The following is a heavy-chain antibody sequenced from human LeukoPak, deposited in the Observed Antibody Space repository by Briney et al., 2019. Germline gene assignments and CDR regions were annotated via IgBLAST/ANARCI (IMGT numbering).Heavy chain of an antibody. CDR3: AKDRASYGSGLFDF. V-gene: IGHV3-23*01. D-gene: IGHD3-10*01. CDR1: GYTFRSYA. Sequence: SGGSLRLSCTTSGYTFRSYAMRWLRQAPGKEQEWVSAISGSGGGTYYADSVKGRFTISRDNSKNTLYLQMNSLRAEDTAVYYCAKDRASYGSGLFDFWGQGTLVTVSS. CDR2: ISGSGGGT. J-gene: IGHJ4*02.